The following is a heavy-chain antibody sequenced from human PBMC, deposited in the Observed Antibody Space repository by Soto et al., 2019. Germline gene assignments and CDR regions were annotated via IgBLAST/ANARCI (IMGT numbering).Heavy chain of an antibody. J-gene: IGHJ4*02. D-gene: IGHD3-3*01. CDR1: GFTFSSYA. Sequence: GGSLRLSCAASGFTFSSYAMSWVRQAPGKGLEWVSAISGSGGSTYYADSVKGRFTISRDNSKNTLYLQMNSLRAEDTAVYYCAKVGSHFYDFWSGYYYDYWGQGTLLTVSS. CDR2: ISGSGGST. V-gene: IGHV3-23*01. CDR3: AKVGSHFYDFWSGYYYDY.